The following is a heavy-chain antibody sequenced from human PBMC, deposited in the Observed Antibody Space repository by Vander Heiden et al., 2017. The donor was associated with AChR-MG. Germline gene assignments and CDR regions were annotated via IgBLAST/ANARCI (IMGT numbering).Heavy chain of an antibody. D-gene: IGHD2-2*01. CDR3: ARDAFSRGDY. Sequence: EVQLLESGGGLVQPGGSLSLSCAVPGFTFGSPWMSWVRKVPGKGLEWVANIDQDGGGRYYVGSVKGRFTISRDNTKNSLYLQMNSLRAEDTAVYYCARDAFSRGDYWGQGTLVTVSS. CDR1: GFTFGSPW. CDR2: IDQDGGGR. V-gene: IGHV3-7*01. J-gene: IGHJ4*02.